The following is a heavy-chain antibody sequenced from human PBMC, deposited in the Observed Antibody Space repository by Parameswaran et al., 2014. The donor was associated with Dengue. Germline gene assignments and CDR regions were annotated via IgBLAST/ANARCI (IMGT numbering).Heavy chain of an antibody. V-gene: IGHV3-15*01. D-gene: IGHD4-11*01. CDR2: IKSKTDGGTT. Sequence: VRQAPGKGLEWVGRIKSKTDGGTTDYAAPVKGRFTISRDDSKNTLYLQMNSLKTEDTAVYYCTTATVTTRWDYYYGMDVWGQGTTVTVSS. CDR3: TTATVTTRWDYYYGMDV. J-gene: IGHJ6*02.